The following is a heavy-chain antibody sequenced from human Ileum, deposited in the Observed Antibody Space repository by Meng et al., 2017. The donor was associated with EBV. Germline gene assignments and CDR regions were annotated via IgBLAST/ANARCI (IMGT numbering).Heavy chain of an antibody. J-gene: IGHJ2*01. D-gene: IGHD3-22*01. CDR1: GGSISSGDYY. CDR3: ARGYYDSSGYGYWYFDL. V-gene: IGHV4-30-4*01. Sequence: HGRLRESVPGLVKPSQTLSLTCTVSGGSISSGDYYWSWIRQPPGKGLEWIGYIYYSGSTYYNPSLKSRVTISVDTSKNQFSLKLSSVTAADTAVYYCARGYYDSSGYGYWYFDLWGRGTLVTVSS. CDR2: IYYSGST.